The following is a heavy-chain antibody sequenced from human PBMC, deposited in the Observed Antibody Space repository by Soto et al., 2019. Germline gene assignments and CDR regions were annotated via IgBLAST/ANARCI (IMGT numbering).Heavy chain of an antibody. D-gene: IGHD5-12*01. V-gene: IGHV5-51*01. CDR1: GYSFTSYW. J-gene: IGHJ6*02. CDR2: IYPGDSDT. CDR3: ARRLRGYSGYGRHYYYYGMDV. Sequence: GESLKISCKGSGYSFTSYWIGWVRQMPGKGLEWMGIIYPGDSDTRYSPSFQGQVTISADKSISTAYLQWSSLKASDTAMYYCARRLRGYSGYGRHYYYYGMDVWGQGTTVTVSS.